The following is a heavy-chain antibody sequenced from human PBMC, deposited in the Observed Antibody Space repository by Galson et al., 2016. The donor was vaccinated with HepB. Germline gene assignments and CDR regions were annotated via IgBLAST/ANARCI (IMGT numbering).Heavy chain of an antibody. J-gene: IGHJ4*02. CDR2: IYSGGNT. D-gene: IGHD4-23*01. CDR1: EFSVSTNF. V-gene: IGHV3-53*01. CDR3: VREDSTVVIPLGY. Sequence: SLRLSCAASEFSVSTNFIHWVRQAPGKGLEWVSLIYSGGNTYHADSVKGRFTISRDNSKNTVYLQMNSLKDEDTAVYYCVREDSTVVIPLGYWGQGTLVTV.